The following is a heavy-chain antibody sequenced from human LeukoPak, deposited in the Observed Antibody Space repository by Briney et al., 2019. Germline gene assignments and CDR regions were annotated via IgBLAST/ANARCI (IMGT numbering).Heavy chain of an antibody. CDR2: IYPGDSDT. V-gene: IGHV5-51*01. CDR3: ARSFKGIAAVNDAFDI. D-gene: IGHD6-13*01. CDR1: RYSFTSYW. Sequence: GESLKISCKGSRYSFTSYWIGWVRQMPGKGLEWMGIIYPGDSDTRYSPSFQGQVTISADKSISTAYLQWSSLKASDTAMYYCARSFKGIAAVNDAFDIWGQGTMVTVSS. J-gene: IGHJ3*02.